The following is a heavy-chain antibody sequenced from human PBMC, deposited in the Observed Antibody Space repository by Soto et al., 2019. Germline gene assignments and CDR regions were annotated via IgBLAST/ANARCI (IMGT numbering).Heavy chain of an antibody. D-gene: IGHD3-22*01. J-gene: IGHJ4*02. CDR2: ISSSDSII. CDR3: ARDLGYYDSSGYFDS. CDR1: GFTLSDYQ. Sequence: VQLVESGGGLVQPGGSLRLSCAGSGFTLSDYQMSWIRQAPGKGLEWVSYISSSDSIIYYADSVKGRFTISRDNAKNSLYLQMNSLRAEDTAVYYCARDLGYYDSSGYFDSWGQGTLVTVSS. V-gene: IGHV3-11*01.